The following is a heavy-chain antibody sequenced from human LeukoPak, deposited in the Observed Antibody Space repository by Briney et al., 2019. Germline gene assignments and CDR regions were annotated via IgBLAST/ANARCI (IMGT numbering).Heavy chain of an antibody. Sequence: SVKVSCKASGGTFSSYAISWVRQAPGQGLEWMGGIIPIFGTANYAQKFQGRVTITADESTSTAYMELSSLRSEDTAVYYCARDGDYYDSSGYYSPIDAFDIWGQGTMVTVSS. CDR2: IIPIFGTA. D-gene: IGHD3-22*01. CDR3: ARDGDYYDSSGYYSPIDAFDI. CDR1: GGTFSSYA. V-gene: IGHV1-69*01. J-gene: IGHJ3*02.